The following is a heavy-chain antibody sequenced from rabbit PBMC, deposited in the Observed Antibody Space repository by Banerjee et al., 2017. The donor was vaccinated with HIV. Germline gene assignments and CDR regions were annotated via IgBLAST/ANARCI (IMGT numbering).Heavy chain of an antibody. Sequence: QLKESGGGLVQPGGSLKLSCKASGFDFSSYYMNWVRQAPGKGLEWIGYIDPIFGTTSYASWVNGRFTISSDNAQNTVDLQMNSLTAADTATYFCARDRGSGWGDAIDPWGPGTSSPS. D-gene: IGHD4-1*01. CDR3: ARDRGSGWGDAIDP. V-gene: IGHV1S7*01. J-gene: IGHJ2*01. CDR1: GFDFSSYY. CDR2: IDPIFGTT.